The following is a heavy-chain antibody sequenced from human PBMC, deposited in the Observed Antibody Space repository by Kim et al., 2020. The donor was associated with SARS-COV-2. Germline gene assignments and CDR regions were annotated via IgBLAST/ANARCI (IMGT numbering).Heavy chain of an antibody. D-gene: IGHD3-9*01. J-gene: IGHJ4*02. V-gene: IGHV1-2*06. CDR1: GYTFTGYY. CDR2: INPNSGGT. Sequence: ASVKVSCKASGYTFTGYYMHWVRQAPGQGLEWMGRINPNSGGTNYAQKFQGRVTMTRDTSISTAYMELSRLRSDDTAVYYCARSPPLSLRYFESWGQGTLVTVSS. CDR3: ARSPPLSLRYFES.